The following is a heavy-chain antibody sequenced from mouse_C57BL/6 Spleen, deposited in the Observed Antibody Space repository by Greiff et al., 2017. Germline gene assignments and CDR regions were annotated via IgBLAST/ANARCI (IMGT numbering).Heavy chain of an antibody. CDR1: GYTFTSYW. CDR2: IYPGSGST. Sequence: QVQLKQPGAELVKPGASVKMSCKASGYTFTSYWITWVKQRPGQGLEWIGDIYPGSGSTNYNEKFKGKATLTVDTSSSTAYMQLSSLTSEDSAVYYCARRGSVVAPYYAMDYWGQGTSVTVSS. V-gene: IGHV1-55*01. CDR3: ARRGSVVAPYYAMDY. D-gene: IGHD1-1*01. J-gene: IGHJ4*01.